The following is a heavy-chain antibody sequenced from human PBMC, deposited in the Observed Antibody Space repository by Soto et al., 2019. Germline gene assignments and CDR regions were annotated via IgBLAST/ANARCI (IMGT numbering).Heavy chain of an antibody. CDR2: IYPGDSDT. J-gene: IGHJ4*02. CDR1: GYSFTSYW. V-gene: IGHV5-51*01. CDR3: ASPQGSGGQRLDPYYFDY. Sequence: PGESLKISCKGSGYSFTSYWIGWVRQMPGKGLEWMGIIYPGDSDTRYSPSFQGQVTISADKSISTAYLQWSSLKASDTAMYYCASPQGSGGQRLDPYYFDYWGQGTLVTVSS. D-gene: IGHD6-25*01.